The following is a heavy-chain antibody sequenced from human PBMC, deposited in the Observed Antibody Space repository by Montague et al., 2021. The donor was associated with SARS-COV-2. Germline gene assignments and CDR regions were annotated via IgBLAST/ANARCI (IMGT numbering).Heavy chain of an antibody. V-gene: IGHV3-23*01. CDR3: AKCTHYYASGTYYNTDYFDH. D-gene: IGHD3-10*01. CDR2: ISDTGANT. J-gene: IGHJ4*02. CDR1: GFTFSNYG. Sequence: SLRLSCAASGFTFSNYGMSCVRQAPGKGLERVSLISDTGANTHYADSVKGRFTISRDNSKNTVLLQMNSVRAEDTAVYYCAKCTHYYASGTYYNTDYFDHWGQGTLVTATS.